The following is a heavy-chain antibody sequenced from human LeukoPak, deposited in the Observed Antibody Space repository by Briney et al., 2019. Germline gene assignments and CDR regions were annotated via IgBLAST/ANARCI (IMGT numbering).Heavy chain of an antibody. CDR3: ARVGAISVATYYYMDV. Sequence: GGSLRLSCAASGFTFDDYAMSWVRQTPEKGLQWVSGIHWNGAGTAYADFVRGRFTISRDNAKDSLYLQMDSLTAEDTALYYCARVGAISVATYYYMDVWGKGTTVTVSS. CDR2: IHWNGAGT. V-gene: IGHV3-20*04. J-gene: IGHJ6*03. D-gene: IGHD2-2*01. CDR1: GFTFDDYA.